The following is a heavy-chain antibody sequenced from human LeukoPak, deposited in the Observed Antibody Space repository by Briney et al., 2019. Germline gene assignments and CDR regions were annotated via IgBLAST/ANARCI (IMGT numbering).Heavy chain of an antibody. J-gene: IGHJ3*01. CDR1: GGSMSAYY. CDR3: AKHAYCGGGCQRSPREIAFYL. V-gene: IGHV4-59*08. D-gene: IGHD2-21*02. Sequence: SETLSLTCSVSGGSMSAYYWSWIRQPPGKGLEWIGYISNSGATNYNPSLKSRVTISVDTSRSQLPLGLTYVTAADTAIYYCAKHAYCGGGCQRSPREIAFYLWGQGTRVSVSS. CDR2: ISNSGAT.